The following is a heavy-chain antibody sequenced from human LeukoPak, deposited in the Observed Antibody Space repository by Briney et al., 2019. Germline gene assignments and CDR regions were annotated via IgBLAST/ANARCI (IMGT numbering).Heavy chain of an antibody. D-gene: IGHD7-27*01. J-gene: IGHJ4*02. Sequence: SETLSLTCTVSGGSISSYYRSWIRQPPGKGLEWIGYIYFRGTTNYHPSIKSRVTISVDTSKNQFSLKLTSVTTADTAVYYCARSPGAPFDYWGQGSLVTVSS. CDR3: ARSPGAPFDY. CDR1: GGSISSYY. CDR2: IYFRGTT. V-gene: IGHV4-59*01.